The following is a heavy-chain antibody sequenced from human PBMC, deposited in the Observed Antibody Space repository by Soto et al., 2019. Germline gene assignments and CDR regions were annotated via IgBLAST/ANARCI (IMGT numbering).Heavy chain of an antibody. V-gene: IGHV3-23*01. Sequence: PGGSLRLSCAASGFTFSSYAMSWVRQAPGKGLEWVSVISGSGGSTHYADSVKGRSTISRDNSKNTLHLQVNSLRGEDTAVYYCAKEADISGYYTDYWGQGTQVTV. CDR1: GFTFSSYA. CDR3: AKEADISGYYTDY. J-gene: IGHJ4*02. CDR2: ISGSGGST. D-gene: IGHD3-22*01.